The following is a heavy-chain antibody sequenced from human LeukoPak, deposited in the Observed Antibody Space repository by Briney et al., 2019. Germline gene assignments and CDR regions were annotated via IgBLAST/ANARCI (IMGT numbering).Heavy chain of an antibody. D-gene: IGHD5-24*01. V-gene: IGHV1-69*06. CDR3: ARAQDGPYYYYMDV. CDR2: IIPIFGTA. CDR1: GGTFSSYA. Sequence: ASVKVSCKASGGTFSSYAISWVRQAPGQGLEWMGGIIPIFGTANYAQKFQGRVTITADKSTSTAYMELSSLRSEDTAVYYCARAQDGPYYYYMDVSGKGTTVTVSS. J-gene: IGHJ6*03.